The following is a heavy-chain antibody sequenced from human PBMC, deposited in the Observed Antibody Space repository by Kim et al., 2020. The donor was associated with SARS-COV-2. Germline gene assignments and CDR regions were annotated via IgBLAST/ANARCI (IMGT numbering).Heavy chain of an antibody. CDR3: ARGGELLWFGERYYFDY. J-gene: IGHJ4*02. D-gene: IGHD3-10*01. Sequence: VKCRFTISRANSKNTLYLQMNSLRAEDTAVYYCARGGELLWFGERYYFDYWGQGTLVTVSS. V-gene: IGHV3-30*01.